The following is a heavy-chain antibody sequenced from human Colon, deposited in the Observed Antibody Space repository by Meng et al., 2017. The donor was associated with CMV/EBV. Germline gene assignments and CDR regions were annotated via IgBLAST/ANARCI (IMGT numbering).Heavy chain of an antibody. J-gene: IGHJ4*02. D-gene: IGHD6-13*01. V-gene: IGHV3-30*02. CDR3: ARPRRAYSSSWSSLDY. CDR1: GFTFSSYG. Sequence: GESLKISCAASGFTFSSYGMHWVRQAPGKGLEWVAFIRFDGSIQYYGDSVKGRFTTSRDDSKNTVYLQMNSLRTDDTAVYYCARPRRAYSSSWSSLDYWGQGTLVTVSS. CDR2: IRFDGSIQ.